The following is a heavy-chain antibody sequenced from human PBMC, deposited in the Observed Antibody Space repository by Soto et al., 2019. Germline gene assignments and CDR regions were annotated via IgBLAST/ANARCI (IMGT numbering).Heavy chain of an antibody. J-gene: IGHJ4*02. V-gene: IGHV4-31*03. CDR3: ARTVTKGYYFDY. Sequence: QVQLQESGPGLVKPSQTLSLTCTVSGGSISSGGYYWSWIRQHPGKVLEWIGYIYYSGSTYYNPSLKSRVTISVDTSKTQFSLKLSSVTAADTAVYYCARTVTKGYYFDYWGQGTLVTVSS. CDR2: IYYSGST. CDR1: GGSISSGGYY. D-gene: IGHD4-17*01.